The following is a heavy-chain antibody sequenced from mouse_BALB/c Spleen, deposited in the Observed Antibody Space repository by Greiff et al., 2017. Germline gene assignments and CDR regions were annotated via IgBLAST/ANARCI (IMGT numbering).Heavy chain of an antibody. V-gene: IGHV5-6-3*01. J-gene: IGHJ2*01. CDR3: ARGNFDY. CDR2: INSNGGST. Sequence: EVMLVESGGGLVQPGVSLKLSCAASGFTFSSYGMSWVRQTPDKRLELVATINSNGGSTYYPDSVKGRFTISRDNAKNTLYLQMSSLKSEDTAMYYCARGNFDYWGQGTTLTVSS. CDR1: GFTFSSYG.